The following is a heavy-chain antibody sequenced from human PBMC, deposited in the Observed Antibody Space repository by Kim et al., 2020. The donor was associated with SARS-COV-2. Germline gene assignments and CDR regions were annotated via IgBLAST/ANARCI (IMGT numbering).Heavy chain of an antibody. Sequence: YAISVKSRISINPDTSKNQCSLQLNSVTPEDTAVYYCARDIPDSGTGFVYWGQGTLVTVSS. J-gene: IGHJ4*02. V-gene: IGHV6-1*01. D-gene: IGHD6-13*01. CDR3: ARDIPDSGTGFVY.